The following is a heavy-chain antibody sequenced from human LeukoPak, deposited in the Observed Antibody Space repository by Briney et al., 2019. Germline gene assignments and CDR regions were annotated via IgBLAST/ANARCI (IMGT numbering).Heavy chain of an antibody. CDR2: INHSGST. CDR1: GGSFSGYY. D-gene: IGHD4/OR15-4a*01. CDR3: AGAPRVLFDY. Sequence: PSETLSLTCAVYGGSFSGYYWSWIRQPPGKGLEWIGEINHSGSTNYNPSLKSRVTISVDTSKNQFSLKLSSVTAADTAVYYCAGAPRVLFDYWGQGTLVTVSS. J-gene: IGHJ4*02. V-gene: IGHV4-34*01.